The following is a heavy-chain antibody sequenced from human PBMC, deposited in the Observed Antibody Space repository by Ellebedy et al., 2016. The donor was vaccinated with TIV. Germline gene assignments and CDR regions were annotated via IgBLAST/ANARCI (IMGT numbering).Heavy chain of an antibody. V-gene: IGHV4-59*01. J-gene: IGHJ5*02. Sequence: MPSETLSLTCTVSGGSISSYYWSWIRQPPGKGLEWVGYIYYSGSTNYNPSLKSRVTISVDTSKNQFSLKLRSVTAADTAVYYCARGYSSGWYNWFDPWGQGTLVTVSS. CDR1: GGSISSYY. D-gene: IGHD6-19*01. CDR3: ARGYSSGWYNWFDP. CDR2: IYYSGST.